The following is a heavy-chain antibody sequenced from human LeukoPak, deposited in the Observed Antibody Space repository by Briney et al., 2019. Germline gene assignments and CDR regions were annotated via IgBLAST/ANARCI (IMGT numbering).Heavy chain of an antibody. V-gene: IGHV3-30*02. J-gene: IGHJ4*02. Sequence: GGSLRLSCATSGFTFRSYGMHWVRQAPGKGLEWLAFIQYNGANEYYADSVKGRFSISRDNSQNTLYLQVNSLRVEDTAVYYCAKDIGGWYYFDFWGQATLVTVSS. CDR3: AKDIGGWYYFDF. D-gene: IGHD6-19*01. CDR1: GFTFRSYG. CDR2: IQYNGANE.